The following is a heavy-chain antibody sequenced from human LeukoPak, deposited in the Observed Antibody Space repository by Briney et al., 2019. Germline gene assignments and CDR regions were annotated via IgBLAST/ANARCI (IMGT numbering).Heavy chain of an antibody. CDR2: INHSGSA. V-gene: IGHV4-34*01. D-gene: IGHD4-17*01. CDR1: GGSFSGYY. Sequence: SETLSLTCAVYGGSFSGYYWSWIRQPPGKGLEWIGEINHSGSANYNPSLKSRVTISLDMSENHFSLKLTSVTAADTAVYYCARGQGTVTTHWGQGTLVTVSS. CDR3: ARGQGTVTTH. J-gene: IGHJ4*02.